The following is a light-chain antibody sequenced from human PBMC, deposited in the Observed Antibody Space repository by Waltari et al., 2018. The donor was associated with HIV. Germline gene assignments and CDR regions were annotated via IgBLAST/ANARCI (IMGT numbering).Light chain of an antibody. CDR3: QQYINWPPYT. CDR2: DAS. CDR1: QSISSD. J-gene: IGKJ2*01. V-gene: IGKV3-15*01. Sequence: EIVMTQSPATLSVSPGARATLSCRASQSISSDLAWYQQRPGQAPRLLIYDASTRATGIPARFSGSGSGTEFTLIISSLQSDDCAVYYCQQYINWPPYTFGQGTKLEIK.